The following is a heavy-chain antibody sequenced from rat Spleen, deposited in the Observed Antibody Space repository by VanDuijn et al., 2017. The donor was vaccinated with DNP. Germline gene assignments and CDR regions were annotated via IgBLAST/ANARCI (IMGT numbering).Heavy chain of an antibody. D-gene: IGHD5-1*01. J-gene: IGHJ1*01. CDR3: ARGSGTYYWYFDF. CDR2: ITSSGGST. CDR1: GFTFNKYW. V-gene: IGHV5-31*01. Sequence: EVQLVESGGDLVQPGRSLKLSCVASGFTFNKYWMTWIRQVPVKGLEWVAAITSSGGSTYYPDSVKGRFTISRDNAKNTLYLQMNSLRSEDMATYYCARGSGTYYWYFDFWGPGTMVTVSS.